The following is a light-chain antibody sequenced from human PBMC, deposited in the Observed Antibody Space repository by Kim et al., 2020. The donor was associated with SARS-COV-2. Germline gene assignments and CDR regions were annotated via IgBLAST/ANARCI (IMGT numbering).Light chain of an antibody. CDR1: DSNRGINL. Sequence: TVCCSARDSNRGINLVGCDSHLPRTAPKLHVYRNNRRASGVPDRFSGSKSGTADSLDMSGLQSEHEADYYCAAWDNSLNVWVFGGGTQLTVL. J-gene: IGLJ3*02. CDR2: RNN. V-gene: IGLV1-44*01. CDR3: AAWDNSLNVWV.